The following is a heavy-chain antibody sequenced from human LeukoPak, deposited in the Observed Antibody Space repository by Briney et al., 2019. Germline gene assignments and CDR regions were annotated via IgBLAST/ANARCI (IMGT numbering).Heavy chain of an antibody. D-gene: IGHD6-19*01. CDR3: ARTVGSSGWTDY. V-gene: IGHV4-34*01. Sequence: SETLSLTCAVYGGSFSGCYWSWIRQPPGKGLEWIGEINHSGSTNYNPSLKSRVTISVDTSKNQFSLKLSSVTAADTAVYYCARTVGSSGWTDYWGQGTLVTVSS. CDR1: GGSFSGCY. J-gene: IGHJ4*02. CDR2: INHSGST.